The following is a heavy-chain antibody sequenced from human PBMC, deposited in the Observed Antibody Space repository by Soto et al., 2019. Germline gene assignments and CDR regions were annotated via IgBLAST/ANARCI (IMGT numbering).Heavy chain of an antibody. Sequence: SETLSLTCAVYGGSFSCYYWSWIRQPPGKGLEWIGEINHSGSTNYNPSLKSRVTISVDTSKNQFSLKLSSVTAADTAVYYCARSQPIVVVVAATPAFHYYGMDVWGQGTTVTVSS. D-gene: IGHD2-15*01. CDR3: ARSQPIVVVVAATPAFHYYGMDV. J-gene: IGHJ6*02. V-gene: IGHV4-34*01. CDR2: INHSGST. CDR1: GGSFSCYY.